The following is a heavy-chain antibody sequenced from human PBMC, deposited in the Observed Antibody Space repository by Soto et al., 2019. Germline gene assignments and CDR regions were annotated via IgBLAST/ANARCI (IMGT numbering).Heavy chain of an antibody. CDR3: ARTSGYASYY. D-gene: IGHD5-12*01. Sequence: EVQLVESGGGLVQPGGSLRLSCAASGFTFSTYAMHWVRQAPGKGLEYVSVISSFGGSTYYANSVKGRFTISSDNSMHTLYLQMGSLIAEDMAVYYCARTSGYASYYWGQGTLLSVSS. J-gene: IGHJ4*02. CDR2: ISSFGGST. CDR1: GFTFSTYA. V-gene: IGHV3-64*01.